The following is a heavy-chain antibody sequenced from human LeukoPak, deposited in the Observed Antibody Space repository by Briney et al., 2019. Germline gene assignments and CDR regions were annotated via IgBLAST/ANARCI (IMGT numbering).Heavy chain of an antibody. CDR1: GGTFRNYA. D-gene: IGHD6-19*01. CDR3: ARSLAVAVAGARHDY. CDR2: LIPISDTP. V-gene: IGHV1-69*05. Sequence: SVKVSCKSSGGTFRNYAMSWVRQAPGQGLEWMGGLIPISDTPKYAQKFQGRLTISTDESTSTAYMELSSLTSKDTAVYYCARSLAVAVAGARHDYWGQGTLVTVSS. J-gene: IGHJ4*02.